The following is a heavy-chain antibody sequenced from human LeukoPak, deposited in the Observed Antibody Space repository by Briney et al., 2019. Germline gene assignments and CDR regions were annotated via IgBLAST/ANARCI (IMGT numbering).Heavy chain of an antibody. CDR2: IIPIFGTA. Sequence: ASVTVSCKASGGTFSSYAISWVRQAPGQGLEWMGGIIPIFGTANYAQKFQGRVTITADESTSTAYMELSSLRSEDTAVYYCASLWGSPGIAAAGTDFDYWGQGTLVTVSS. J-gene: IGHJ4*02. D-gene: IGHD6-13*01. V-gene: IGHV1-69*13. CDR3: ASLWGSPGIAAAGTDFDY. CDR1: GGTFSSYA.